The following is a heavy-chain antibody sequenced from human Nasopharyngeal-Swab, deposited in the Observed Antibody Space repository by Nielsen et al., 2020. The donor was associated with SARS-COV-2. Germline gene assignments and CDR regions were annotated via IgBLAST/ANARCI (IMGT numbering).Heavy chain of an antibody. J-gene: IGHJ4*02. D-gene: IGHD2-15*01. V-gene: IGHV3-48*04. CDR2: ISSSSSTM. Sequence: WIRQPPGKGLEWVSYISSSSSTMYYADSVKGRFTISRDNAKNSLYLQMNSLRAADTAVYYCARAVDIVVVVAASDYWGQGTLVTVSS. CDR3: ARAVDIVVVVAASDY.